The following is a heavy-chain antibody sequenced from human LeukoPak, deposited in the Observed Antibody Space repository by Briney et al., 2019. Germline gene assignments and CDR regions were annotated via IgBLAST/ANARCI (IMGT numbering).Heavy chain of an antibody. CDR1: GGSINNYW. V-gene: IGHV4-59*01. CDR2: IYRGETT. Sequence: SETLSLTCSVSGGSINNYWWSWIRQPPGKGLEWIGYIYRGETTNYNPSLKSRVTLSVDTSKNQISLNLNSVTAADTAVYYCGRDALVGYFSYYYMDVWGKGTTVTVSS. J-gene: IGHJ6*03. CDR3: GRDALVGYFSYYYMDV. D-gene: IGHD2-15*01.